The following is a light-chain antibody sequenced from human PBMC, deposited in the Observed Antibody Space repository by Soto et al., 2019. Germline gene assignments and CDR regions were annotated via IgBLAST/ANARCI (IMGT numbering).Light chain of an antibody. J-gene: IGKJ4*01. CDR3: QQYGSSRALT. CDR1: QSVSNNY. Sequence: IVLTHSPCTLALSPGERASLSCRASQSVSNNYLAWYQQKPGQAPRLLIYGASSRATGIPDRFSGSGSGTDFTLTINRLEPEDFAVYYCQQYGSSRALTFGGGTKVDIK. CDR2: GAS. V-gene: IGKV3-20*01.